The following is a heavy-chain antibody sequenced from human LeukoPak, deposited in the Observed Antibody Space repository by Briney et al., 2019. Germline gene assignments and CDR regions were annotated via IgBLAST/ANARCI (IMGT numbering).Heavy chain of an antibody. D-gene: IGHD3-3*01. V-gene: IGHV3-30-3*01. J-gene: IGHJ1*01. CDR1: GFAFSPYA. CDR3: ARSTITYYDFWSGYFLSEYFQH. Sequence: PGGSLRLSCAASGFAFSPYAMHWVRQAPGKGLEWVAVISYDGSNKYYADSVKGRFTISRDNSKNTLYLQMNSLRAEDTAVYYCARSTITYYDFWSGYFLSEYFQHWGQGTLVTVSS. CDR2: ISYDGSNK.